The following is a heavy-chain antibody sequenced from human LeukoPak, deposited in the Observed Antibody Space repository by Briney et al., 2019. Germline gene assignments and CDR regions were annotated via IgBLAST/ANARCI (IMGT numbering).Heavy chain of an antibody. Sequence: SETLSLTCTVSGGSISSSSYYWGWIRQPPGKGLEWIGSIYYSGSAYYNPSLKSRVTISVDTSKNQFSLKLSSVTAADTAVYYCARIRGVIKGWGQGTLVTVSS. CDR2: IYYSGSA. J-gene: IGHJ4*02. V-gene: IGHV4-39*07. CDR3: ARIRGVIKG. CDR1: GGSISSSSYY. D-gene: IGHD3-10*01.